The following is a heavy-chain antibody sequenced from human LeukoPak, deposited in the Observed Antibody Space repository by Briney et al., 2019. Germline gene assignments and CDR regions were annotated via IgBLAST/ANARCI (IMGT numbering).Heavy chain of an antibody. V-gene: IGHV3-23*01. CDR2: ISNSGGYT. CDR1: GFTFSGYA. J-gene: IGHJ4*02. CDR3: ARVGVLLWFGELAYFDY. Sequence: GGSLRLSCAASGFTFSGYAMSWVRQAPGKGLEWVSVISNSGGYTYYADSVKGRFTISRDNSKNTLYLQMNSLRAEDTAVYYCARVGVLLWFGELAYFDYWGQGTLVTVSS. D-gene: IGHD3-10*01.